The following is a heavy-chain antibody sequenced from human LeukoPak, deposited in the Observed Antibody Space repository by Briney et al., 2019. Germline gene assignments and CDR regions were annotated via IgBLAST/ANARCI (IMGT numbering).Heavy chain of an antibody. CDR2: IYYSGST. Sequence: SEALSLTCTVSGGSISSYYWSWIRQPPGKGLEWIGYIYYSGSTNYNPSLTSRVTMSVDTSKNQFSLRLSSVTAADTAVYYCARGETDPYYDFWSGYYANWFDPWGQGTLVTVSS. CDR1: GGSISSYY. CDR3: ARGETDPYYDFWSGYYANWFDP. V-gene: IGHV4-59*12. J-gene: IGHJ5*02. D-gene: IGHD3-3*01.